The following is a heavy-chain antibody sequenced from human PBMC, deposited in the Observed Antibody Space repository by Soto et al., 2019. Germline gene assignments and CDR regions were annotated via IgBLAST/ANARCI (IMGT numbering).Heavy chain of an antibody. CDR3: ARGVRGYCSSNSCYTQLGY. CDR1: GGTFSSYA. CDR2: IIPIFGTA. J-gene: IGHJ4*02. Sequence: GASVKVSCKASGGTFSSYAISWVRQAPGQGLEWMGGIIPIFGTANYAQKFQGRVTITADESTSTAYMELSSLRSEDTAVYYCARGVRGYCSSNSCYTQLGYWGQGTLVTVSS. V-gene: IGHV1-69*13. D-gene: IGHD2-2*02.